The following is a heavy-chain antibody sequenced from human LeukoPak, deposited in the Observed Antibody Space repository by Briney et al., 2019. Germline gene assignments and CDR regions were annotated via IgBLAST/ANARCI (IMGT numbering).Heavy chain of an antibody. CDR2: IYYSGST. D-gene: IGHD1-26*01. V-gene: IGHV4-39*07. CDR3: ARRYYGWFDP. CDR1: GGSISSSSYY. J-gene: IGHJ5*02. Sequence: SETLSLTCTVSGGSISSSSYYWGWIRQPPGKGLEWIGSIYYSGSTYYNPSLKSRVTISVDTSKNQFSLKLSSVTAADTAVYYCARRYYGWFDPWGQGTLVTVSS.